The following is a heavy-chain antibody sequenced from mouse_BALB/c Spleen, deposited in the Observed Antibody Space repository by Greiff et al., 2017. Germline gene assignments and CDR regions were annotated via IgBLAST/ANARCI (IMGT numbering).Heavy chain of an antibody. CDR2: IDPFNGGT. CDR3: AIPTSITTSDYFDY. V-gene: IGHV1S135*01. D-gene: IGHD1-1*01. Sequence: VQLQQSGPELLKPGASVKISCKASGYSFTSYYMHWVKQSHGKSLEWIGYIDPFNGGTSYNQKFKGKATLTVDKSSSTAYMNLSSMTSEDSAVYYYAIPTSITTSDYFDYWGQGTTLTVSS. J-gene: IGHJ2*01. CDR1: GYSFTSYY.